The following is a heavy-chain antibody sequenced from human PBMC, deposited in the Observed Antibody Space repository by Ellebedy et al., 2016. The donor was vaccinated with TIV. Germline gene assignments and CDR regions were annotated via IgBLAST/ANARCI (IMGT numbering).Heavy chain of an antibody. CDR2: ISGSGGST. CDR1: GFTFSSYA. CDR3: AKAPGPGIAAAGDFDY. Sequence: GGSLRLSXAASGFTFSSYAMSWVRQAPGKGLEWVSAISGSGGSTYYADSVKGRFTISRDNSKNTLYLQMNSLRAEDTAVYYCAKAPGPGIAAAGDFDYWGQGTLVTVSS. V-gene: IGHV3-23*01. J-gene: IGHJ4*02. D-gene: IGHD6-13*01.